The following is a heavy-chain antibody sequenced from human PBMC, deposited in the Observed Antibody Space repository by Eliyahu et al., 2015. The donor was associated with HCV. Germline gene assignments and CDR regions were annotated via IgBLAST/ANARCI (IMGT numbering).Heavy chain of an antibody. Sequence: QVQLQESGPGLVKPSETLSLTCTXXGGSIXSYYWSWIRQPPGKXLEWIGYIYYSGSTNYNPSLKSRVTISVDTSKNQFSLKLSSVTAADTAVYYCARDPGYYYYMDVWGKGTTVTVSS. V-gene: IGHV4-59*01. CDR3: ARDPGYYYYMDV. CDR2: IYYSGST. J-gene: IGHJ6*03. CDR1: GGSIXSYY.